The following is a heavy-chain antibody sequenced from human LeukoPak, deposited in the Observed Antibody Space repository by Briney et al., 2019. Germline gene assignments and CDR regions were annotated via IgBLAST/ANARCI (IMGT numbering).Heavy chain of an antibody. Sequence: GGSLRLSCAASGFTFSSYGMHWVRQAPGKGLEWVALIWYDGSNKYYADSVKGRFTISRDNSKNTLYLQMNSLRAEDTAVYYCAREASSFDYWGQGTLVTVSS. J-gene: IGHJ4*02. CDR1: GFTFSSYG. CDR2: IWYDGSNK. V-gene: IGHV3-33*01. CDR3: AREASSFDY.